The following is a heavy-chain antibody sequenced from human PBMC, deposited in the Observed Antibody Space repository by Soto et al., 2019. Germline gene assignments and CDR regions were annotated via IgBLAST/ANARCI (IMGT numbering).Heavy chain of an antibody. CDR2: ISGSGGST. CDR3: AKDYGDYIGNWFDP. V-gene: IGHV3-23*01. CDR1: GFTFSSYA. D-gene: IGHD4-17*01. J-gene: IGHJ5*02. Sequence: LRLSCAASGFTFSSYAMSWVRQAPGKGLEWVSAISGSGGSTYYADSVKGRFTISRDNSKNTLYLQMNSLRAEDTAVYYCAKDYGDYIGNWFDPWGQGTLVTVSS.